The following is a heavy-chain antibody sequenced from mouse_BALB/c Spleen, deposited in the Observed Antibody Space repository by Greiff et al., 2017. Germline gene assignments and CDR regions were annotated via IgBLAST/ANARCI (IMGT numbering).Heavy chain of an antibody. CDR1: GYTFTDYE. Sequence: QVQLQQSGAELVRPGASVTLSCKASGYTFTDYEMHWVKQTPVHGLEWIGAIDPETGGTAYNQKFKGKATLTADKSSSTAYMELRSLTSEDSAVYYCTRYYGYGYFDVWGAGTTVTVSS. CDR3: TRYYGYGYFDV. CDR2: IDPETGGT. J-gene: IGHJ1*01. V-gene: IGHV1-15*01. D-gene: IGHD1-1*01.